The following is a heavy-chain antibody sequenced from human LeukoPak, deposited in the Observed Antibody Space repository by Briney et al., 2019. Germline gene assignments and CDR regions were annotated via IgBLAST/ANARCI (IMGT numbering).Heavy chain of an antibody. V-gene: IGHV3-30*02. CDR3: AKDVVVRGIGYYMDV. CDR1: GFTFSSYG. J-gene: IGHJ6*03. Sequence: GGSLRLSCAASGFTFSSYGMHWVGQAPGKGLGGVAFIRYDGSNKYYADSVKGRFTISRDNSKNTLYLQMNSLRAEDTAVYYCAKDVVVRGIGYYMDVWGKGTTVTVSS. D-gene: IGHD3-10*01. CDR2: IRYDGSNK.